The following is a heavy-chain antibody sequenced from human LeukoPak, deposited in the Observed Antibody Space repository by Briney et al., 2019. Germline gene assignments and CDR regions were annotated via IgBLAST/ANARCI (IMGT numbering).Heavy chain of an antibody. CDR1: GGSISSSSYY. CDR2: IYYSGST. Sequence: SESLSLTCTVSGGSISSSSYYWGWIRQPPGKGLEWIGSIYYSGSTYYNPSLKSRVTISVDTSKNQFSLKLSSVTAADTAVYYCASQLYYYGSGSYYPVWGQGTTVTVSS. V-gene: IGHV4-39*01. D-gene: IGHD3-10*01. CDR3: ASQLYYYGSGSYYPV. J-gene: IGHJ6*02.